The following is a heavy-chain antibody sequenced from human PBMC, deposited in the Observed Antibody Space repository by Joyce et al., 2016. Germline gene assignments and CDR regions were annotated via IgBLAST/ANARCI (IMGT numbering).Heavy chain of an antibody. CDR1: GFSLSTRGVG. D-gene: IGHD1-1*01. Sequence: QITLKESGPTLVKPTQTLTLTCTFSGFSLSTRGVGVGWIRQPPGKALEWLALIYEDDDKRYSPTLKSRLTVIKDTSKNQVVLTMSNMDPVDTATYYCARLRGYFSPWGQGTLVTVSS. CDR2: IYEDDDK. J-gene: IGHJ5*02. CDR3: ARLRGYFSP. V-gene: IGHV2-5*02.